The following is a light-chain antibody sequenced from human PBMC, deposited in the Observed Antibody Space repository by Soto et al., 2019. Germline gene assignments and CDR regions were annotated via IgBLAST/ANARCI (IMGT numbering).Light chain of an antibody. CDR1: RGHSSYA. Sequence: QLVLTQSPSASASLGASVKLTCTLSRGHSSYAIAWHQQQPEKGPRYLMKLNSDGSHSKGDGIPDSFSGSRSGAERYLTIYSLQSEDEADYYCQTWGTDIVVVGGGTKLTVL. J-gene: IGLJ2*01. CDR2: LNSDGSH. V-gene: IGLV4-69*01. CDR3: QTWGTDIVV.